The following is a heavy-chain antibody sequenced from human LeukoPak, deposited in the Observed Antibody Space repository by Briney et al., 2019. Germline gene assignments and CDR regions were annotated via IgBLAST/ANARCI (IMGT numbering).Heavy chain of an antibody. V-gene: IGHV3-23*01. CDR2: VSGSGGST. Sequence: PGGSLTLSCAASGFTFSSYAMSWVRQAPGKGLDWVSAVSGSGGSTYYADSVKGRFTISRENSNNTLYLQMHSLRAEDTAVYYCAKGGGSSTSGYNPYYFDYWGQGTLVTVSS. CDR3: AKGGGSSTSGYNPYYFDY. D-gene: IGHD2-2*02. J-gene: IGHJ4*02. CDR1: GFTFSSYA.